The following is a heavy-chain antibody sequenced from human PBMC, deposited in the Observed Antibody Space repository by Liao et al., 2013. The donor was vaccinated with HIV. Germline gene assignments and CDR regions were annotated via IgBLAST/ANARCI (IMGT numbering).Heavy chain of an antibody. Sequence: QVQLQQWGAGLLKPSETLSLTCAVYGGSFSAYYWSWIRQPPGKGLEWIGYIYYSGSTYYNPSLKSRVTISADTSSNHVSLKLTSVTAADTAVYYCARGDSSSWYPVFAFDIWGQGTMVTVSS. CDR2: IYYSGST. D-gene: IGHD6-13*01. CDR3: ARGDSSSWYPVFAFDI. J-gene: IGHJ3*02. CDR1: GGSFSAYY. V-gene: IGHV4-34*01.